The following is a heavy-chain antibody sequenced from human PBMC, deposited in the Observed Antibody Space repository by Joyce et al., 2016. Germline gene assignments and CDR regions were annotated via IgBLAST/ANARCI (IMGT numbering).Heavy chain of an antibody. CDR1: GFIINNFG. CDR3: AKVGRVQLGKNDAFDI. J-gene: IGHJ3*02. Sequence: QGQLEESGGGVVQPGTSLRLSCAASGFIINNFGFHWVRQAPGKGLEWVAIISYDGNKKYYGDSVKGRFTMSRDNPKDTVYLQMNSLRAEDTAVYYCAKVGRVQLGKNDAFDIWGQGTMVTVSS. D-gene: IGHD5-18*01. V-gene: IGHV3-30*18. CDR2: ISYDGNKK.